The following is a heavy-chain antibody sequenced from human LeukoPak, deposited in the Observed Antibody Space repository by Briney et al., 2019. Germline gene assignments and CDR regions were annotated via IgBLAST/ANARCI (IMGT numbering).Heavy chain of an antibody. D-gene: IGHD3-10*01. CDR3: ARLYAGTRPPDY. V-gene: IGHV4-39*01. Sequence: SETLSLTCTVSGGSISSSRYYWGWIRQPPGKGLEWIGSIYYSGSTNYNPSLKSRVTISVDTSKNQFSLKVSSVTAADTAVYYCARLYAGTRPPDYWGRGTLVTVSS. CDR1: GGSISSSRYY. J-gene: IGHJ4*02. CDR2: IYYSGST.